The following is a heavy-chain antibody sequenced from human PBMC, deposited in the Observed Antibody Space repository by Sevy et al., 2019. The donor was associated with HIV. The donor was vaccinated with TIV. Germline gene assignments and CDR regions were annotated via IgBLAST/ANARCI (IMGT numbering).Heavy chain of an antibody. CDR3: ARDERRLYSSSWYGYYYYGMDV. Sequence: GGSLRLSCAASGFTFSSYSMNWVRQAPGKGLEWVSSISSSSSYIYYADSVKGRFTISRDNAKNSLYLQMNSLRAEDMAVYYCARDERRLYSSSWYGYYYYGMDVWGQGTTVTVSS. V-gene: IGHV3-21*01. CDR1: GFTFSSYS. D-gene: IGHD6-13*01. CDR2: ISSSSSYI. J-gene: IGHJ6*02.